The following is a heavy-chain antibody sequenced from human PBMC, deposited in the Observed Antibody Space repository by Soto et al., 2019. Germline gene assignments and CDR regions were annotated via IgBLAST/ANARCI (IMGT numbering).Heavy chain of an antibody. V-gene: IGHV1-8*01. Sequence: QEQLVQSGAEVKRPGASVKISCRASGYNFISSNINWVRQAAGQRPEWLGWMNPANGNAAFARHLQGRVTMTRDTSTDTAYMALGGLSSGDTAIYYCARAVGIAVTGLDLWGTGTLVTVS. CDR1: GYNFISSN. CDR3: ARAVGIAVTGLDL. D-gene: IGHD6-19*01. J-gene: IGHJ5*02. CDR2: MNPANGNA.